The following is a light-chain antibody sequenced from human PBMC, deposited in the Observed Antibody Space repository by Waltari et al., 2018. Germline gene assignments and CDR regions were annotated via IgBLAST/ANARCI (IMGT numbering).Light chain of an antibody. J-gene: IGLJ2*01. CDR2: DVN. CDR3: SSYLSTNTEV. CDR1: SSDVGAYDY. Sequence: QSALTQPASVSGSPGQSIAISCTGTSSDVGAYDYFSWYQHHPGKAPNLIIFDVNYRPAGVSNRFSSSKSGNTASLTTSGLQPEDEADYYCSSYLSTNTEVFGGGTKVTVL. V-gene: IGLV2-14*03.